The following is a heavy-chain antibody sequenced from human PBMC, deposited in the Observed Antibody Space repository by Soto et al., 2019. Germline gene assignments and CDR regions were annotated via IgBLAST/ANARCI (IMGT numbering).Heavy chain of an antibody. CDR2: ISDDGSNK. J-gene: IGHJ4*02. V-gene: IGHV3-30-3*01. Sequence: PGGSLRLSCEASGFTFSNYALHWVRQAPGKGLEWVAVISDDGSNKYYADSVKGRFTISRDNAKTSLYLQMDSLRNEDTAVYYCARFFGSGFDYWGQGTLVTVSS. D-gene: IGHD6-19*01. CDR3: ARFFGSGFDY. CDR1: GFTFSNYA.